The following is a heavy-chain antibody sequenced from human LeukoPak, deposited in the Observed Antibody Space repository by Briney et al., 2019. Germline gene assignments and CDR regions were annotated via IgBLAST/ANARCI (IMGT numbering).Heavy chain of an antibody. CDR3: ARDFGGYYDSSGYYQAYHDAFDI. J-gene: IGHJ3*02. Sequence: ASVKVSCKASGYAFTNYYIHWVRQAPGHGLEWMGIINPSGGSTIYAQKFQDRISMTRDMSTRTVYMELSSPRSEDTAVYYCARDFGGYYDSSGYYQAYHDAFDIWGQGTMVTVSS. D-gene: IGHD3-22*01. CDR1: GYAFTNYY. CDR2: INPSGGST. V-gene: IGHV1-46*01.